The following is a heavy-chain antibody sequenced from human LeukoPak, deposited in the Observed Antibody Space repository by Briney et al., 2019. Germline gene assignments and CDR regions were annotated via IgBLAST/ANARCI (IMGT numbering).Heavy chain of an antibody. Sequence: SETLSLTCAVSGGSISSGGYSWSWIRQPPGKGLEWIGYIYHSGSTYYNPSLKSRVTISVDRSKNQFSLKLSSVTAADTAVYYCARAREYSYGWSGAFDIWGQGTMVTVSS. CDR2: IYHSGST. CDR3: ARAREYSYGWSGAFDI. D-gene: IGHD5-18*01. V-gene: IGHV4-30-2*01. CDR1: GGSISSGGYS. J-gene: IGHJ3*02.